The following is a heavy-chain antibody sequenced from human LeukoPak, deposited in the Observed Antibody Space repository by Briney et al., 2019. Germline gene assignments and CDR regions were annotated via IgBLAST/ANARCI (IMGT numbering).Heavy chain of an antibody. CDR2: INHSGST. Sequence: PSETLSLTCGVYGGSFSGYYWTWIRQPPGKGLEWIGEINHSGSTNYNPSLKSRVTISVDTSKNQFSLKLSSVTAADTAVYYCARGGGSSGWLRLPGFDYWGQGTLVTVSS. J-gene: IGHJ4*02. CDR1: GGSFSGYY. D-gene: IGHD6-19*01. V-gene: IGHV4-34*01. CDR3: ARGGGSSGWLRLPGFDY.